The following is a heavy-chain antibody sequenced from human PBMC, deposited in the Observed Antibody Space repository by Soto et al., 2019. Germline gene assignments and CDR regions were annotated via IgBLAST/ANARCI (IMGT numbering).Heavy chain of an antibody. Sequence: QVQLVQSGAEVKKPGSSVKVSCKASGGTFSSYAISWVRQAPGKGLEWVGGIIPIFGTANYAQKYQGRVPITEDESTSPPETGLSRLRHEDTAVYYCARAQGWDCNYISAQTTYYYYGMDVWGQGTTVTVSS. CDR3: ARAQGWDCNYISAQTTYYYYGMDV. V-gene: IGHV1-69*01. J-gene: IGHJ6*02. CDR1: GGTFSSYA. CDR2: IIPIFGTA. D-gene: IGHD1-7*01.